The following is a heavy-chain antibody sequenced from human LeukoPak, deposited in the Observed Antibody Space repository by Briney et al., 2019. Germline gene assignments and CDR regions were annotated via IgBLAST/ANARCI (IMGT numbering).Heavy chain of an antibody. D-gene: IGHD3-16*01. CDR2: IIPIFGTA. CDR1: GYTFTSYY. Sequence: ASVNVSCKASGYTFTSYYMHWVRQAPGQGLEWMGGIIPIFGTANYAQKFQGRVTITADESTSTAYMELSSLRSEDTAVYYCARVSLMITSDYYYGMDVWGQGTTVTVSS. V-gene: IGHV1-69*13. J-gene: IGHJ6*02. CDR3: ARVSLMITSDYYYGMDV.